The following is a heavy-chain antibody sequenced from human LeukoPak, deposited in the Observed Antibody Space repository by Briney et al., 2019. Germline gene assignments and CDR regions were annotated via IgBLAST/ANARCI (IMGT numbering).Heavy chain of an antibody. CDR2: IYSGGST. D-gene: IGHD6-13*01. CDR3: AKDRFTGYSSSWYYYFDY. CDR1: GFTFSSYW. V-gene: IGHV3-66*01. J-gene: IGHJ4*02. Sequence: PGGSLRLSCAASGFTFSSYWMHWVRQAPGKGLEWVSVIYSGGSTYYADSVKGRFTISRDNSKNTLYLQMNSLRAEDTAVYYCAKDRFTGYSSSWYYYFDYWGQGTLVTVSS.